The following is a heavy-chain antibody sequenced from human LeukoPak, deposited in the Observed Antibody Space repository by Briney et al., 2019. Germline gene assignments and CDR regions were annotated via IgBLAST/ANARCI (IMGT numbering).Heavy chain of an antibody. CDR1: GGTFSSYA. Sequence: SVKVSCKASGGTFSSYAISWVRQAPGQGLEWMGGIIPIFGTANYAQKFQGRVTITADESTSTAYMELSSLRSDDTAVYYCATQGDSSYFFDYWGQGTLVTVSS. CDR2: IIPIFGTA. J-gene: IGHJ4*02. V-gene: IGHV1-69*13. CDR3: ATQGDSSYFFDY. D-gene: IGHD6-13*01.